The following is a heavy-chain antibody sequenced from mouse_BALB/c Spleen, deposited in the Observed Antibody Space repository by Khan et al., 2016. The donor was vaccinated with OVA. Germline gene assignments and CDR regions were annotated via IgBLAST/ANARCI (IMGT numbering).Heavy chain of an antibody. CDR3: VRDGAYHRNDGWFAY. J-gene: IGHJ3*01. CDR1: GYTFTSYT. CDR2: INPSNGYT. Sequence: QVQLQQSGAELARPGASVKMSCMASGYTFTSYTIHWIKERPGQGLEWIGYINPSNGYTNYNQKFKDKATLTTDKSSTTAYLQLSSLTSDDSAVYNCVRDGAYHRNDGWFAYWGQGTLVTVSA. D-gene: IGHD2-14*01. V-gene: IGHV1-4*01.